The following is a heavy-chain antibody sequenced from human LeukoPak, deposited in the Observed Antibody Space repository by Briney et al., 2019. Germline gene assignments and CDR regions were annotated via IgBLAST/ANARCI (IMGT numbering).Heavy chain of an antibody. J-gene: IGHJ5*02. CDR3: ARAPMVRGVILNWFDP. D-gene: IGHD3-10*01. CDR2: IIPIFGTA. CDR1: GGTLSNYA. V-gene: IGHV1-69*13. Sequence: SSVKVSCKASGGTLSNYAISWLRQAPGQGLEWMGGIIPIFGTANYEQKFQGRVTTTADESTSTAYMELSSLRSEDTAVYYCARAPMVRGVILNWFDPWGQGTLVTVSS.